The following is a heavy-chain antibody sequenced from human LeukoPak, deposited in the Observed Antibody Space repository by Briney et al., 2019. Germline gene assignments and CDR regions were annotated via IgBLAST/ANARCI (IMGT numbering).Heavy chain of an antibody. D-gene: IGHD5-18*01. Sequence: TRGESLQISCQGSGYTFTSYWIGWVRQLPGKGLEWMGIIYPGDSDTRYSPSFQGQVTISADKSISTAYLQWSSLKASDTAMYYCARSGYSYGYSPYYYMDVWGKGTTVTVSS. CDR3: ARSGYSYGYSPYYYMDV. CDR1: GYTFTSYW. V-gene: IGHV5-51*01. CDR2: IYPGDSDT. J-gene: IGHJ6*03.